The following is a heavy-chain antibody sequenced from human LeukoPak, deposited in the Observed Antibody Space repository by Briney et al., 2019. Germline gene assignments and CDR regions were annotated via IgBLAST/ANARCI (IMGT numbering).Heavy chain of an antibody. V-gene: IGHV3-30-3*01. Sequence: GRSLRLSCAASGFTFSTYFMHWVRQAPGKGLEWVADIASDGSHTFYVESVKGRFTISRDNSKNTLYLQMNSLRAEDTAVYFCARERRDTILHSGAFDIWGQGTMVTVSS. CDR1: GFTFSTYF. J-gene: IGHJ3*02. CDR3: ARERRDTILHSGAFDI. CDR2: IASDGSHT. D-gene: IGHD2-21*01.